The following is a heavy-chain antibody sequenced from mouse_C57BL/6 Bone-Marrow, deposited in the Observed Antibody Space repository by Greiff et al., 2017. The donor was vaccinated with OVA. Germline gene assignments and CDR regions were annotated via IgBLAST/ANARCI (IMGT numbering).Heavy chain of an antibody. CDR2: IDPENGDT. J-gene: IGHJ2*01. Sequence: VQLQQSGAELVRPGASVKLSCTASGFNIKDDYMHWVKQRPEQGLEWIGWIDPENGDTEYASKFQGKATITVDTSSNTAYLQLSSLTSEDTAVYYCTAYGNFDYWGQGTTLTVSA. V-gene: IGHV14-4*01. CDR1: GFNIKDDY. D-gene: IGHD2-1*01. CDR3: TAYGNFDY.